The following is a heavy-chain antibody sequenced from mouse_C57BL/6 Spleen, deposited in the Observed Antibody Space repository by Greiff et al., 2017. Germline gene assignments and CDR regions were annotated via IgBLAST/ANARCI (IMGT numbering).Heavy chain of an antibody. Sequence: QVQLQQSGAELARPGASVKLSCKASGYTFTSYGISWVKQRTGQGLEWIGDIYPRSGNTYYNEKFKGKATLTADKSSSTAYMELRSLTSEDSAVYFCARRDGDYAMDYWGQGTSVTVS. V-gene: IGHV1-81*01. CDR1: GYTFTSYG. J-gene: IGHJ4*01. CDR3: ARRDGDYAMDY. CDR2: IYPRSGNT.